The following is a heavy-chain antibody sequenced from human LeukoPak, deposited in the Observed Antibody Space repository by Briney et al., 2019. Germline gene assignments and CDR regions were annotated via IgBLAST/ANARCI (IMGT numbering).Heavy chain of an antibody. J-gene: IGHJ4*02. Sequence: SETLSLTRAVYGGSFSGYYWSWIRQPPGKGLEWMGESNHSGSTNYNPSLKSRVTITVDTSKNQISLKLSSVTAADTAVYYCARKGIYRGSLDYWGQGTLVTVSS. D-gene: IGHD3-16*02. CDR1: GGSFSGYY. V-gene: IGHV4-34*01. CDR2: SNHSGST. CDR3: ARKGIYRGSLDY.